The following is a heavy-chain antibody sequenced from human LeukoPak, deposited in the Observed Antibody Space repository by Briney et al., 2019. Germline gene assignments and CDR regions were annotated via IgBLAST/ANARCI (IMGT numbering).Heavy chain of an antibody. V-gene: IGHV3-30*02. CDR2: IHSDGRSK. CDR1: GFTFNNFA. J-gene: IGHJ4*02. D-gene: IGHD1-26*01. Sequence: GGSLRLSCAASGFTFNNFAIHWVRQAPGKWPEWVAVIHSDGRSKYYADSLKGRFTISRDNSKNTLYLQMNSLRSEDTALYYCAKDLDGSYCVDFWGQGTPVTVSS. CDR3: AKDLDGSYCVDF.